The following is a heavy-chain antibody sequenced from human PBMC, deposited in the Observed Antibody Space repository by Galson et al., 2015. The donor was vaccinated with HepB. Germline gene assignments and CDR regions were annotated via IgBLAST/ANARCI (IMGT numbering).Heavy chain of an antibody. CDR1: GFTFSSHS. J-gene: IGHJ4*02. CDR3: ARGSLEYQLLHDY. Sequence: SLRLSCAGSGFTFSSHSMTWVRQAPGKGLEWVSYISGSSDTIYHADSVKGRFTISRDNAKNSVYLQMNSLRDEDTAVYYCARGSLEYQLLHDYWGQGILVTVSS. D-gene: IGHD2-2*01. CDR2: ISGSSDTI. V-gene: IGHV3-48*02.